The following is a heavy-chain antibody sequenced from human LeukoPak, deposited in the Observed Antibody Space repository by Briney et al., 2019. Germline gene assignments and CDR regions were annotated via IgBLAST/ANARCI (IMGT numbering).Heavy chain of an antibody. CDR2: ILYDGSNK. CDR3: ARDFRDGVDV. V-gene: IGHV3-30*19. Sequence: GGSLRLSCAASGFTLSSYGMQWVRQAPGKGLEWVSVILYDGSNKYYADSVKARFTISRDNAYNTLYLQMNSLRPEDTAVYYCARDFRDGVDVWGQGTTVTVSS. J-gene: IGHJ6*02. CDR1: GFTLSSYG.